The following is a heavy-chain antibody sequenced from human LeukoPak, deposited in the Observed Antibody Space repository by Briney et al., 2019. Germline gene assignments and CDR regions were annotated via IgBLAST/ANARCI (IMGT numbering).Heavy chain of an antibody. D-gene: IGHD3-3*01. J-gene: IGHJ4*02. V-gene: IGHV4-39*01. CDR2: IYYNGST. CDR3: LRFLEWSVIDY. Sequence: SETLSLTCTVSGGSISSSSYYWGWIRQPPGKGLEWIGSIYYNGSTYYNPSLKSRVTISVDTSKNQFSLKLSSVTAADTAVYYCLRFLEWSVIDYWGQGTLVTVSS. CDR1: GGSISSSSYY.